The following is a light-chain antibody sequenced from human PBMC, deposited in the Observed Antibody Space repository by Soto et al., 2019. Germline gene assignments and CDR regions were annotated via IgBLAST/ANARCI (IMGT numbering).Light chain of an antibody. CDR1: QCISNY. CDR2: AAS. CDR3: QKYNSAPHT. V-gene: IGKV1-27*01. Sequence: DIQMTQSPSSLSASVGDRGTITCRASQCISNYLAWYQQKPGKVPKLLIYAASTLQSGVPSRFSGSGSGTDFTLTISSLQPEDVATYYCQKYNSAPHTFGGGTKVEIK. J-gene: IGKJ4*01.